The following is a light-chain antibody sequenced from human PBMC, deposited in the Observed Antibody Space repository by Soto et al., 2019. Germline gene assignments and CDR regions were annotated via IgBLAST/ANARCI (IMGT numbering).Light chain of an antibody. CDR3: QSYDSSLSGWV. J-gene: IGLJ3*02. CDR1: SSNIGAGYD. CDR2: GNS. Sequence: QSVLTQPPSVSGAPGQRVTISCTGSSSNIGAGYDVHWYQQLPGTAPKLHIYGNSNRPSGVPDRFSDTKSGTSASLAITGYQAEDEADYYCQSYDSSLSGWVFCGGTKVTVL. V-gene: IGLV1-40*01.